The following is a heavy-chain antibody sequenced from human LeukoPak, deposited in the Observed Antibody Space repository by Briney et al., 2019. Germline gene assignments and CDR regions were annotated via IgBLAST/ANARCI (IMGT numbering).Heavy chain of an antibody. Sequence: PGESLRLSCAGSGFTFSSYWMHWVRQAPGKGLIWVSRINSDGSSATYADSVKGRFTMSRDNAKNTLYLQMNSLKAEDTAIYYCAREGDSSGYDALDIWAKGQWSPSLQ. V-gene: IGHV3-74*01. CDR2: INSDGSSA. CDR3: AREGDSSGYDALDI. J-gene: IGHJ3*02. CDR1: GFTFSSYW. D-gene: IGHD3-22*01.